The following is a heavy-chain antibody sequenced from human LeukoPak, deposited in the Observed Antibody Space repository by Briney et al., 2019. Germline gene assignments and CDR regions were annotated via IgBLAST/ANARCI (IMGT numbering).Heavy chain of an antibody. J-gene: IGHJ5*02. Sequence: GGSLRLSCAASGFTFSNAWMSWVRQARGKGPEWVSAISGNGRTTYYADSVKGRFTISRDNSRNTVYLQMSSLRADDTAVYYCAKDPGPNLGSDWFDPWGQGTLVTVSP. D-gene: IGHD7-27*01. CDR1: GFTFSNAW. V-gene: IGHV3-23*01. CDR3: AKDPGPNLGSDWFDP. CDR2: ISGNGRTT.